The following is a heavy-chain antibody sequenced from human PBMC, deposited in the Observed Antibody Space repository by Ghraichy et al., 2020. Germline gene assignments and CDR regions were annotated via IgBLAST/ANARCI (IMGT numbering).Heavy chain of an antibody. J-gene: IGHJ6*02. CDR3: ARRGRGYSLYYYGLDV. Sequence: SETLSLTCSVSGGSIRPHYWSWIRQPPGKGLEWIGYVHYSGGTDYDPSLKSRVRISLDTSKNQFSLTLTSVTAADTAVYYCARRGRGYSLYYYGLDVWGQGTTVTVSS. CDR2: VHYSGGT. D-gene: IGHD5-18*01. V-gene: IGHV4-59*08. CDR1: GGSIRPHY.